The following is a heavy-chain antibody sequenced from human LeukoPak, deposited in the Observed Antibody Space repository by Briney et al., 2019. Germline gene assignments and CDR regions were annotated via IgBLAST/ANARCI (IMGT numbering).Heavy chain of an antibody. CDR3: ARDSSSCPLDY. CDR2: INHSGST. D-gene: IGHD6-13*01. CDR1: GGSFSGYY. V-gene: IGHV4-34*01. J-gene: IGHJ4*02. Sequence: SETLSLTCAVYGGSFSGYYWSWIRQPPGKGLEWIGEINHSGSTNYNPYLKSRVTISVDTSKNQFSLKLSSVTAADTAVYYCARDSSSCPLDYWGQGTLVTVSS.